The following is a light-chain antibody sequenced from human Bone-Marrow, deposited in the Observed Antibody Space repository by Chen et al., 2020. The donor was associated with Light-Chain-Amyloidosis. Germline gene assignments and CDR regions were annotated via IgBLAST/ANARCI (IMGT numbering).Light chain of an antibody. CDR2: DDS. J-gene: IGLJ3*02. Sequence: YVLTQPSSVSVAPGQTATFACGGNNIGSTSVHWYQQTPGQAPLLVVYDDSDRPSGIPERLSGSNSGNTATLTISRVEAGDEADYYCQVWDRSSDRPVFGGGTKLTIL. V-gene: IGLV3-21*02. CDR1: NIGSTS. CDR3: QVWDRSSDRPV.